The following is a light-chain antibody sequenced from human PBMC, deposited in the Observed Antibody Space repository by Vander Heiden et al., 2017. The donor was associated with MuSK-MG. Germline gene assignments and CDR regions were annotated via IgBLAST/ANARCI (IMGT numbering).Light chain of an antibody. J-gene: IGKJ1*01. CDR1: QSISSY. Sequence: IQMTPSPSSLSASVGDRVTITCRASQSISSYLNWDQQKPGKAPKLRIYAASSLQSGVPSRFSGSGYGTDFTLTISSRKPEDVAPYSCQQKDCNLRWTFGQGTKVEIK. V-gene: IGKV1-39*01. CDR2: AAS. CDR3: QQKDCNLRWT.